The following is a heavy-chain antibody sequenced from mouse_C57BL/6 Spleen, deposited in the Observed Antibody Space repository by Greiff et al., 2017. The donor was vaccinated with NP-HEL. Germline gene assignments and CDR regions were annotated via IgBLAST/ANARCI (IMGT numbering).Heavy chain of an antibody. D-gene: IGHD2-1*01. CDR2: ISSGSSTI. Sequence: EVQLVESGGGLVKPGGSLKLSCAASGFTFSDYGMHWVRQAPEKGLEWVAYISSGSSTIYYADTLKGRFTISRDNAKITLFLQMTSLGSEDTAMYYCASSLLHYFDYWGQGTTLTVSS. CDR1: GFTFSDYG. CDR3: ASSLLHYFDY. V-gene: IGHV5-17*01. J-gene: IGHJ2*01.